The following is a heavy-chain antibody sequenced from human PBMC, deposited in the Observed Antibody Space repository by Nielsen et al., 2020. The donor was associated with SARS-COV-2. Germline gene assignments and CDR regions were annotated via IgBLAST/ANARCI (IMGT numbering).Heavy chain of an antibody. Sequence: GGSLRLSCAASGFTFDTFGMTWVRQAPGKGLEWVSRISGSGSGTYYADSVKGRFTISRDNSKNTLYLQMNSLRAEDTSVYYCAKDIGAYDPWNGYFDYWGQGTLVTVSS. CDR3: AKDIGAYDPWNGYFDY. V-gene: IGHV3-23*01. D-gene: IGHD5-12*01. CDR2: ISGSGSGT. CDR1: GFTFDTFG. J-gene: IGHJ4*02.